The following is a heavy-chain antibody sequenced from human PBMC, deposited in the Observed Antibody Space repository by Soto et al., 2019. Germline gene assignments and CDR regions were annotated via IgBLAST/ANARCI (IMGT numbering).Heavy chain of an antibody. CDR2: MNPNSGNT. J-gene: IGHJ6*03. CDR3: ARGYPWDIVVVVASHKGYMDV. V-gene: IGHV1-8*01. D-gene: IGHD2-15*01. Sequence: APVKVSCKASGYTFTSYDINWVRQATGQGLEWMGWMNPNSGNTGYAQKFQGRVTMTRNTSISTAYMELSSLRSEDTAVYYCARGYPWDIVVVVASHKGYMDVCGKGTTVTVSS. CDR1: GYTFTSYD.